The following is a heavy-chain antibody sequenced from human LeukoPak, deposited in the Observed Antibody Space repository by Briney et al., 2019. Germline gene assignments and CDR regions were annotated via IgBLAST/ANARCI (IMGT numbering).Heavy chain of an antibody. D-gene: IGHD5-12*01. CDR2: ISSSSSYI. V-gene: IGHV3-21*01. Sequence: GGSLRLSCAASGFTFSSYSMNWVRQVPGKGLEWVSSISSSSSYIYYADSVKGRFTISRDNAKNSLYLQMNSLRAEDTAVYYCARDIVATITPYYYYYSMDVWGQGTTVTVSS. J-gene: IGHJ6*02. CDR3: ARDIVATITPYYYYYSMDV. CDR1: GFTFSSYS.